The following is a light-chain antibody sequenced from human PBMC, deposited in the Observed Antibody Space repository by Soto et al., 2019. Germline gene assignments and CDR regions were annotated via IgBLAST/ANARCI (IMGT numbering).Light chain of an antibody. CDR2: DAS. J-gene: IGKJ1*01. V-gene: IGKV1-5*01. CDR3: QQYNIYWT. Sequence: DVQMTQSPSTLSASVGDRVTITCRASQSISGSLAWYQQKPGKAPKALIYDASSLESGVPSRFRGSGSGTECTLTISSLQPDDFATYYYQQYNIYWTCGQGTKVEI. CDR1: QSISGS.